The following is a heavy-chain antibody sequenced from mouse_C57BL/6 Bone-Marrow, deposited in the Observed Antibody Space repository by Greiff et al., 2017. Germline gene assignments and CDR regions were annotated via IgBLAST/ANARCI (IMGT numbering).Heavy chain of an antibody. CDR3: AREDESFGYYAMDY. V-gene: IGHV5-4*01. CDR1: GFTFSSYA. D-gene: IGHD1-3*01. J-gene: IGHJ4*01. Sequence: EVKLMESGGGLVKPGGSLKLSCAASGFTFSSYAMSWVRQTPDKRLEWVATISDGGSYTYYPHNVKGRFTITRDKAKNTRYMQMSHLKSEDTALYYCAREDESFGYYAMDYWGQGTSVTVSS. CDR2: ISDGGSYT.